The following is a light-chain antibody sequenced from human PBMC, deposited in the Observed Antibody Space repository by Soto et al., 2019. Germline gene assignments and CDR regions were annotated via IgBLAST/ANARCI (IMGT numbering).Light chain of an antibody. CDR1: QGISSY. Sequence: IQLTQSPSSLSASVGDRVTITCRASQGISSYLAWYQQKPGKAPKLLICGASSRATGVPGRFSGGGSGTDFTLTSSRLEHEYVAVYYWQLDGSSITFGQGTRLEIK. CDR2: GAS. CDR3: QLDGSSIT. J-gene: IGKJ5*01. V-gene: IGKV1-9*01.